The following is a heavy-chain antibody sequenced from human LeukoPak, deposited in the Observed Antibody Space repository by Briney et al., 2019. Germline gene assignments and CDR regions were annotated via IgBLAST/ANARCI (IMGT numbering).Heavy chain of an antibody. CDR2: ISGSGGST. D-gene: IGHD3-22*01. CDR3: AKDLGDNNYYDSSGYLAFGI. Sequence: GGPLRLSCAASGFTFSSYAMSWVRQAPGKGLEWVSAISGSGGSTYYADSVKGRFTISRDNSKNTLYLQMNSLRAEDTAVYYCAKDLGDNNYYDSSGYLAFGIWGPGIMVTASS. CDR1: GFTFSSYA. J-gene: IGHJ3*02. V-gene: IGHV3-23*01.